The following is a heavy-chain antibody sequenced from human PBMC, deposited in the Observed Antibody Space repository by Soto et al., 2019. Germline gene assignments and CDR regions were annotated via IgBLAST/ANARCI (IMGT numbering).Heavy chain of an antibody. CDR1: GFTFSSYS. Sequence: GGSLRLSCAASGFTFSSYSMNWVRQAPGKGLEWVSSISSSSSYIYYADSAKGRFTISRDNAKNSLYLQMNSLRAEDTAVYYCARVTVMEFFYYYYGMDVWGQGTTVTVSS. D-gene: IGHD4-17*01. J-gene: IGHJ6*02. CDR2: ISSSSSYI. CDR3: ARVTVMEFFYYYYGMDV. V-gene: IGHV3-21*01.